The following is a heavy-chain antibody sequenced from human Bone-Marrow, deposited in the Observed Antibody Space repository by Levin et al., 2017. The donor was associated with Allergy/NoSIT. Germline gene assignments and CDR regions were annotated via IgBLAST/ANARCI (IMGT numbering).Heavy chain of an antibody. J-gene: IGHJ5*02. V-gene: IGHV4-39*07. CDR1: FFFLLPPPPY. D-gene: IGHD3-3*01. CDR2: LFYSGST. CDR3: ATNSFDFLSGYPNWFDP. Sequence: SEILSLTFIFSFFFLLPPPPYWAWIRQPPGKGLEWIGSLFYSGSTFYNPSLNSRVPLSLDTSNHQFSLKLSSVTAADTAIYYCATNSFDFLSGYPNWFDPWGQGTLVTVSS.